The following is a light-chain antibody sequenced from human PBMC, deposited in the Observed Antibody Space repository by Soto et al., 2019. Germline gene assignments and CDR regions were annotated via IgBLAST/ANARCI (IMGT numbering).Light chain of an antibody. CDR1: SSDVGGYNY. Sequence: QSALTQPPSASGSPGQSVTISCTGTSSDVGGYNYVSWYQQHPGKAPKLMIYEVIKRPSGVPDRFSGSKYGNTASLRVYGLQGEDEADYYCRSYAGTNKLVYGGGTKVTVL. CDR3: RSYAGTNKLV. V-gene: IGLV2-8*01. J-gene: IGLJ2*01. CDR2: EVI.